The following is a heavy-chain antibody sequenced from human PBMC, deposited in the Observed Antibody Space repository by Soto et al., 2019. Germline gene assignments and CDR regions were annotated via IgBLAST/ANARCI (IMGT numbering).Heavy chain of an antibody. Sequence: PGGSLRLSCAASGFTFSSYAMSWVRQGPGKGLEWVSAISGSGGSTYYADSVKGRFTISRDNSKNTLYLQMNSLRAEDTAVYYCAKDDLGYCSSTSCYVSYWGQGTLVTVSS. CDR3: AKDDLGYCSSTSCYVSY. CDR1: GFTFSSYA. CDR2: ISGSGGST. D-gene: IGHD2-2*01. V-gene: IGHV3-23*01. J-gene: IGHJ4*02.